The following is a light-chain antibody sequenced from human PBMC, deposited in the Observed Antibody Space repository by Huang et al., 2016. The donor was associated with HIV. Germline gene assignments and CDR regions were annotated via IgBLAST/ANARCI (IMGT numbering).Light chain of an antibody. J-gene: IGKJ4*01. CDR2: DAS. CDR3: QQYDSPALT. V-gene: IGKV1-33*01. Sequence: DIQMTKSPSSLSASVGDRITITCQASQDISNYLNWYQQKPGKSPKLLIYDASKLEAGVPSRLSGRGSGTDFTFTISSLQPEDIATYYCQQYDSPALTFGGGTKVEIK. CDR1: QDISNY.